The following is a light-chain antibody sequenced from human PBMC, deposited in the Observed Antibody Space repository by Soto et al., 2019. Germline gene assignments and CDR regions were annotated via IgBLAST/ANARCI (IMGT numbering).Light chain of an antibody. CDR1: QSVTRN. V-gene: IGKV3-15*01. CDR2: AAS. J-gene: IGKJ4*01. CDR3: QQYHHWPVT. Sequence: EIVMTQSPATLSVSPGERVTLSCRASQSVTRNLAWYQHTPGQSPRLLISAASSGATGLPSRFSGSGSGTDFTLNISSLQSEDAAVYYCQQYHHWPVTFGGGTQVEIK.